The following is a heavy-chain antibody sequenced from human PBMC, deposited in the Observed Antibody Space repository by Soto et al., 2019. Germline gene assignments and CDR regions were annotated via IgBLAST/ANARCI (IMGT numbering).Heavy chain of an antibody. CDR2: IYYSGST. D-gene: IGHD2-21*02. J-gene: IGHJ4*02. Sequence: SETLSLTCTVSGGSINSRSYYWGWIRQSPGKGLEWVGSIYYSGSTYYNPSLKSRVAMSVDTSKNQFSLKLRSVSAADTAVYYCARQRTSVVTQAYFDDWGQGSLVTVSS. CDR1: GGSINSRSYY. V-gene: IGHV4-39*01. CDR3: ARQRTSVVTQAYFDD.